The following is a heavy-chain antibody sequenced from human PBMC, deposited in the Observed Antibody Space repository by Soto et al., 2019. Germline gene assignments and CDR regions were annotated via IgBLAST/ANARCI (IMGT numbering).Heavy chain of an antibody. CDR1: GFTFSSYA. CDR2: ISGSGGST. D-gene: IGHD3-9*01. Sequence: EVQLLESGGGLVQPGGSLRLSCAASGFTFSSYAMSWVRQAPGKGLEWVSAISGSGGSTYYADSVKGRFTISRDNSKNTLYLQMNSLRAEDTAVYYCAKDPGSLVTDPSYFDYWGQGTLVTVSS. CDR3: AKDPGSLVTDPSYFDY. J-gene: IGHJ4*02. V-gene: IGHV3-23*01.